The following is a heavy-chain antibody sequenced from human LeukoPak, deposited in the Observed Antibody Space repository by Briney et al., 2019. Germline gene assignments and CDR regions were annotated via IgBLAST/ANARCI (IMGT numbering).Heavy chain of an antibody. D-gene: IGHD2-21*01. CDR2: ISYDGSNK. CDR1: GFTFSTYG. J-gene: IGHJ6*02. Sequence: GGSLRLSCAASGFTFSTYGMHWVRQAPGKGLEWVALISYDGSNKDYADSVKGRFTISRDNSKNTLYLQMNSLRAEDTAVYYCAKDYKHSFVGMDIWGQGTTVTVSS. CDR3: AKDYKHSFVGMDI. V-gene: IGHV3-30*18.